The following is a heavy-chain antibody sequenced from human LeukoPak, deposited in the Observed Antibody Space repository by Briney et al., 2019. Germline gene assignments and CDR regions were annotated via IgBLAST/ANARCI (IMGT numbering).Heavy chain of an antibody. D-gene: IGHD3-22*01. CDR3: ARDYDSSGYGQFDY. CDR2: INPNSGGT. J-gene: IGHJ4*02. CDR1: GYTFTGYY. V-gene: IGHV1-2*02. Sequence: GASVKVSCKASGYTFTGYYMHWARQAPGQGLEWMGWINPNSGGTNYAQKFQGRVTMTRDTSISTAYMELSRLRSDDTAVYYCARDYDSSGYGQFDYWGQGTLVTVSS.